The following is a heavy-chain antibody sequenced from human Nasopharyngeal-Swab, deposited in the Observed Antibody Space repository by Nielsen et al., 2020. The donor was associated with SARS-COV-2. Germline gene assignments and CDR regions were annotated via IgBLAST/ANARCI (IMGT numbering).Heavy chain of an antibody. Sequence: GGSLRLSCAASGFTVSSNYMGWVRQAPGKGLEWVSAISGSGGSTYYADSVKGRFTISRDNSKNTLYLQMNSLRAEDTAVYYCAKDRGIVVVIGFDYWGQGTLVTVSS. CDR3: AKDRGIVVVIGFDY. V-gene: IGHV3-23*01. CDR1: GFTVSSNY. D-gene: IGHD3-22*01. CDR2: ISGSGGST. J-gene: IGHJ4*02.